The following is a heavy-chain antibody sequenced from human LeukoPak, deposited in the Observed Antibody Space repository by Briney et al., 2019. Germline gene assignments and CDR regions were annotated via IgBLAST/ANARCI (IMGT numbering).Heavy chain of an antibody. CDR2: ISSSGSTI. D-gene: IGHD4-23*01. CDR1: GFTFSSYE. CDR3: AREPYGGGAFDI. Sequence: GGSLRLSCAASGFTFSSYEMNWVRQAPGKGLEWVSYISSSGSTIYYADSVKGRFTISRDNAKNSLYLQMNSLRAEDTAVYYCAREPYGGGAFDIWGQGTMVTVSS. J-gene: IGHJ3*02. V-gene: IGHV3-48*03.